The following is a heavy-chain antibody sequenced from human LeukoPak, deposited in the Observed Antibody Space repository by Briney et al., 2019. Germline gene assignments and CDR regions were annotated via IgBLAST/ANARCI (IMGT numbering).Heavy chain of an antibody. Sequence: GGSLRLSCAASGFAFSAYDMHWVRQAPGKGLEGVAAIWYDGSNKYYADSVKGRFTISRDNSKNTLYLQMNSLRAEDSAVYYCARRLYCSGDTCYTGPDAFDLWGQGTMVTVSS. V-gene: IGHV3-33*01. CDR1: GFAFSAYD. D-gene: IGHD2-2*02. CDR2: IWYDGSNK. CDR3: ARRLYCSGDTCYTGPDAFDL. J-gene: IGHJ3*01.